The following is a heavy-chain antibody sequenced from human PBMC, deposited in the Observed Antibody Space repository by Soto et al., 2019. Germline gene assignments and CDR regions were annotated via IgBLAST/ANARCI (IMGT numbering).Heavy chain of an antibody. J-gene: IGHJ4*02. CDR3: ARDRLHTSSSITFDY. CDR2: ISTYSGKT. D-gene: IGHD6-6*01. CDR1: GYTFTTYA. V-gene: IGHV1-18*01. Sequence: ASVKVSCKASGYTFTTYAISWVRQAPGQELEWMRWISTYSGKTDYAQSLQSRVTMTTDTSTNTAYMELRSLRSDDTSVYYCARDRLHTSSSITFDYWGQGALVTVSS.